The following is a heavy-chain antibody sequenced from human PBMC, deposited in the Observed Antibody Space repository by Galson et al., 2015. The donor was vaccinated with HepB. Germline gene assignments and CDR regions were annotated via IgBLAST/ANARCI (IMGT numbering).Heavy chain of an antibody. CDR1: GYTFTGHH. J-gene: IGHJ4*02. V-gene: IGHV1-2*02. D-gene: IGHD3-3*01. Sequence: SVKVSCKASGYTFTGHHIHWVRQAPGQGLEWMGWIYPNNGDTNYAQKFKGRVTLTRDTSATTAYMELSSLTSEDTAVYYCASATWSSFDDFDYWGQGTQVTVS. CDR3: ASATWSSFDDFDY. CDR2: IYPNNGDT.